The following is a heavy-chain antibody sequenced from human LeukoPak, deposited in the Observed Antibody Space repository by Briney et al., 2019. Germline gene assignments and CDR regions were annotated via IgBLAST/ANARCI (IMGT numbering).Heavy chain of an antibody. CDR2: IYYSGSP. V-gene: IGHV4-59*08. CDR3: ARGDDSSGYYFDY. CDR1: GGSISSYY. J-gene: IGHJ4*02. D-gene: IGHD3-22*01. Sequence: SETLSLTCTVSGGSISSYYWSWIRQPPGKGLEWIGYIYYSGSPYYNPSLKSRVTISVDTSKNQFSLKLSSVTAADTAVYYCARGDDSSGYYFDYWGQGTLVTVSS.